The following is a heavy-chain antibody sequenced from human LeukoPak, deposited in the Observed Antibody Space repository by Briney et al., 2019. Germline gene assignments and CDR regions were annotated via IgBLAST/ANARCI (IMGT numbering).Heavy chain of an antibody. Sequence: GGSLRLSCAASGFTFSSYAMSWVRQAPGKGLEWVSAISGSGGSTYYADSVKSRFTISRDNSKNTLYLQMNSLRAEDTAVYYCAKGGYVWGSYDLNWFDPWGQGTLVTVSS. V-gene: IGHV3-23*01. CDR3: AKGGYVWGSYDLNWFDP. CDR2: ISGSGGST. D-gene: IGHD3-16*01. J-gene: IGHJ5*02. CDR1: GFTFSSYA.